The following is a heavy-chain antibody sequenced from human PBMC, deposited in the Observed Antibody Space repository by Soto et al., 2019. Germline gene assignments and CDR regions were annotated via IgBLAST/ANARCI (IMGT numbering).Heavy chain of an antibody. CDR3: AKVRSSGWYLGY. J-gene: IGHJ4*02. CDR2: ISGSGGST. V-gene: IGHV3-23*01. Sequence: EVQLLESGGGLVQPGGSLRLSCAASGFTFSSYAMSWVRQAPGKGLEWVSAISGSGGSTYYADSVKGRFTISRDNSKNTLDLQRNSLRAEDTAVYYCAKVRSSGWYLGYWGQGTLVTVSS. CDR1: GFTFSSYA. D-gene: IGHD6-19*01.